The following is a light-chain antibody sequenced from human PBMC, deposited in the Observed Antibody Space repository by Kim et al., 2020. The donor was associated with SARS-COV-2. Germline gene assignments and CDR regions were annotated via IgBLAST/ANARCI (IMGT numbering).Light chain of an antibody. CDR1: QGIGND. V-gene: IGKV1-17*02. J-gene: IGKJ1*01. CDR3: RQHNTYPGS. Sequence: AYIGERVTITCRASQGIGNDLAWYQQEPGKATKRLIYAASSLQSGVPSRFSGGGSGTVFTLSVNNLRPEEFATYYCRQHNTYPGSFGEGTKVDIK. CDR2: AAS.